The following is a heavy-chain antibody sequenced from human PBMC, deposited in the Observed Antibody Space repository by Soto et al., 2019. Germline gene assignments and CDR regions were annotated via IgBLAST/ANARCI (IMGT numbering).Heavy chain of an antibody. V-gene: IGHV1-69*01. CDR3: ARVLYYGSGSYSPYGMDV. J-gene: IGHJ6*02. Sequence: QVQLVQSGAEVKKPGSSVKVSCKTSGVSFNNNGIGWVRQAPGHALEWMGGVSPPFRTSNYARKFQGRISITAHASTGTVNMELSSLPSEDTAQYYCARVLYYGSGSYSPYGMDVWGQGTTVTVSS. D-gene: IGHD3-10*01. CDR1: GVSFNNNG. CDR2: VSPPFRTS.